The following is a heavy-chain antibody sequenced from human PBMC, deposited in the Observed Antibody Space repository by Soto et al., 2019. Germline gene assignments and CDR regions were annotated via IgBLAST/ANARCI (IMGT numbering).Heavy chain of an antibody. V-gene: IGHV4-39*01. Sequence: QLQESGPGLVKPSETLSLTCSVSGDSINSDKYYWGWIRQPPGKGLEWIGSIYYRGNTYYTPSLHTRFTISLDKSTSQFSLRLNSVTAADSAVYFCARLEGLATISYYFDFWGQGAQVTVSS. CDR1: GDSINSDKYY. J-gene: IGHJ4*02. D-gene: IGHD3-9*01. CDR2: IYYRGNT. CDR3: ARLEGLATISYYFDF.